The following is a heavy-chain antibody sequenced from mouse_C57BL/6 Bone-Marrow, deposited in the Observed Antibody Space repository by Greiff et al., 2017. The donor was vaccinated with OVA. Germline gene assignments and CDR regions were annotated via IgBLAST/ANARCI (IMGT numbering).Heavy chain of an antibody. CDR3: ARCTTVVPYAMDY. J-gene: IGHJ4*01. V-gene: IGHV1-81*01. CDR2: IYPRSGNT. D-gene: IGHD1-1*01. Sequence: QVHVKQSGAELARPGASVKLSCKASGYTFTSYGISWVKQRTGQGLEWIGEIYPRSGNTYYNEKFKGKATLTADKSSSTAYMELRSLTSEDSAVYFCARCTTVVPYAMDYWGQGTSVTVSS. CDR1: GYTFTSYG.